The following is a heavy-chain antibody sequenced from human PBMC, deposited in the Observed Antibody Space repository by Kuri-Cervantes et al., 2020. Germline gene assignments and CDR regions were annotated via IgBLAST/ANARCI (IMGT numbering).Heavy chain of an antibody. CDR1: GGSVTSRTYY. J-gene: IGHJ3*02. Sequence: GSLRLSCIVSGGSVTSRTYYWSWIRQPPGKGLEWIGYIHYSGSTNYNPSLKSRVSIAIDMSTSQFSLSLSSVTAADTAVYYCARKKWVQSGDVFDIWGQGTMVTVSS. CDR3: ARKKWVQSGDVFDI. V-gene: IGHV4-61*01. CDR2: IHYSGST. D-gene: IGHD5-24*01.